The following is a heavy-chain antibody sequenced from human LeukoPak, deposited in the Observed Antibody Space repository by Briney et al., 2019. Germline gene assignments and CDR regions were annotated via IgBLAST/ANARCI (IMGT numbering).Heavy chain of an antibody. CDR2: ISSISSTI. D-gene: IGHD3-22*01. V-gene: IGHV3-48*01. Sequence: GGSLRLSRAASGFTFSSYSMNWVRQAPGKGLEWVSYISSISSTIYYPDSVKGRFTISRDNAKNSLYLQMNGLRAEDTAVYYCAKVDSMIVELGAFDIWGQGTMVTVSS. CDR3: AKVDSMIVELGAFDI. J-gene: IGHJ3*02. CDR1: GFTFSSYS.